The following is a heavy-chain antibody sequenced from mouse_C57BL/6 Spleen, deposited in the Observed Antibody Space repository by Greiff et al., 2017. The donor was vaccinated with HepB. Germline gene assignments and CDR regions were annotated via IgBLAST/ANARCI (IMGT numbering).Heavy chain of an antibody. J-gene: IGHJ1*03. CDR2: INPGSGGT. CDR1: GYAFTNYL. Sequence: QVQLQQSGAELVRPGPSVKVSCKASGYAFTNYLIEWVKQRPGQGLEWIGVINPGSGGTNYNEKFKGKATLTADKSSSTAYMQLSSLTSEDSAVYFCARRFTTVVDWYFDVWGTGTTVTVSS. V-gene: IGHV1-54*01. CDR3: ARRFTTVVDWYFDV. D-gene: IGHD1-1*01.